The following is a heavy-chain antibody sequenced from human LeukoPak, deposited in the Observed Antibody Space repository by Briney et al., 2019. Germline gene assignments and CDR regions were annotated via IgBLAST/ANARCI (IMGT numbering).Heavy chain of an antibody. J-gene: IGHJ4*02. V-gene: IGHV3-66*04. CDR1: GFSVSSNY. CDR3: ARLRRNHYDSGGFFDL. Sequence: PGGSMRLSCAASGFSVSSNYMGWVRQAAGKGLQWVSVVYSVGYIYDAASAKGRFTISRDTSTNTLYLQMSSLRVEDTAVFYCARLRRNHYDSGGFFDLWGQGTLVTVSS. CDR2: VYSVGYI. D-gene: IGHD3-10*01.